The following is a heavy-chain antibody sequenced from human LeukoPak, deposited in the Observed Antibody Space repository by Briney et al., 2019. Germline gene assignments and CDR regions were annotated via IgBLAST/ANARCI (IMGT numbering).Heavy chain of an antibody. D-gene: IGHD6-25*01. Sequence: GGSLRLSCAASGFTFSTYAMSWVRQAPGKGPEWVAVISHDGRTEFYADSVKGRFTISRDNSKNTLDLQMFSLRDEDTAVYYCAKEPTSYTSGWYFHHWGQGTLVTVSS. CDR2: ISHDGRTE. J-gene: IGHJ1*01. CDR1: GFTFSTYA. CDR3: AKEPTSYTSGWYFHH. V-gene: IGHV3-30*18.